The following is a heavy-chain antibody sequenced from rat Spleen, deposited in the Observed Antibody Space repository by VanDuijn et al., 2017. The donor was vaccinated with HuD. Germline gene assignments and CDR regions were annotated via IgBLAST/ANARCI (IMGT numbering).Heavy chain of an antibody. CDR2: ISSCGTP. CDR1: GFSLTSYT. Sequence: QVQLKESGPGLVQPSQTLSLTCTVSGFSLTSYTLSWVRQPPGKGLEWIGAISSCGTPYYNSTLKSRLSISRDTSKSQLFLKMNSLQTEETAMYFLARGWERFAYWGQGTLVTVSS. J-gene: IGHJ3*01. V-gene: IGHV2-6*01. D-gene: IGHD5-1*01. CDR3: ARGWERFAY.